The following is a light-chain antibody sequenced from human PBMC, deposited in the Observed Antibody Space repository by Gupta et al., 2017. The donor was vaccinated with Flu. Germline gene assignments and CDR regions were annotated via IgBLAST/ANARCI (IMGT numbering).Light chain of an antibody. CDR3: QHSFCT. J-gene: IGKJ1*01. CDR2: GES. CDR1: QSVSSSY. V-gene: IGKV3-20*01. Sequence: EIVFTQSPGTLSLSPGERATLSCRASQSVSSSYLAWYQQKPGQAPRLLNSGESSRATGIPGGVGGSSYGTYCTSNRRQLESEDFAGKDRQHSFCTFGQGTKVEIK.